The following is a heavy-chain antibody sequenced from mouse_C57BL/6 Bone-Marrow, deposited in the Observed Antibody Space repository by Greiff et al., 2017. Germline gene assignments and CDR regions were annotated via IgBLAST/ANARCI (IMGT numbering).Heavy chain of an antibody. Sequence: EVQGVESGGGLVQPGGSLKLSCAATGFTFSDYYIYWVRQTPEKKLEGVAYIINGGGSTYYPDTVKGRFTISRDNAKNTLYLQMSRLKSEDTAMYYCARHWDYWGQGTLVTVSA. CDR2: IINGGGST. CDR3: ARHWDY. CDR1: GFTFSDYY. V-gene: IGHV5-12*01. J-gene: IGHJ3*01. D-gene: IGHD4-1*01.